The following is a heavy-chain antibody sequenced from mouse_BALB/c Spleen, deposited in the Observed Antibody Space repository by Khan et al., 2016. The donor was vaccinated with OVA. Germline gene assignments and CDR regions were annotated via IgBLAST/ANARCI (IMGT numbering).Heavy chain of an antibody. J-gene: IGHJ4*01. Sequence: VQLKESGPGLVAPSQSLSITCTVSGFSLTSYGIHWVRQPPGKGLEWLVVIWSDGSTNYNSVLKSRLSISKDNSKSQVFLKMNSLHTDDTAIYYCARWFDGYSSLYAMDYWGQGTSVTVSS. CDR2: IWSDGST. V-gene: IGHV2-6*02. CDR1: GFSLTSYG. CDR3: ARWFDGYSSLYAMDY. D-gene: IGHD2-3*01.